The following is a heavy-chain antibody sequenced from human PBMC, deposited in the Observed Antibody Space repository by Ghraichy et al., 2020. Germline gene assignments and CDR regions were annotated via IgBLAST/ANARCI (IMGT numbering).Heavy chain of an antibody. D-gene: IGHD6-19*01. J-gene: IGHJ4*02. V-gene: IGHV4-39*01. CDR3: ARHEQDGQWLAYFDY. Sequence: ESLNISCTVSGGSISSSSYYWGWIRQPPGKGLEWIGSIYYSGSTYYNPSLKSRVTISVDTSKNQFSLKLSSVTAADTAVYYCARHEQDGQWLAYFDYWGQGTLVTVSS. CDR2: IYYSGST. CDR1: GGSISSSSYY.